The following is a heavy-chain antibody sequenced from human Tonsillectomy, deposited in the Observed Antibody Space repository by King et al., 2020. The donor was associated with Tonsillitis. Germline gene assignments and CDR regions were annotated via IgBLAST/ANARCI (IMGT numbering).Heavy chain of an antibody. V-gene: IGHV1-2*02. CDR3: ARDVNDPSPYNWNPRLSWFDP. Sequence: DQLVQSGAEVKKPGASVKVSCKASGYTFTGYYMHWVRQAPGQGLEWMGWINPNSGGTNYAQKFQGRVTMTRDTSISTAYMELSRLRSDDTAVYYCARDVNDPSPYNWNPRLSWFDPWGQGTLVTVSS. D-gene: IGHD1-20*01. CDR2: INPNSGGT. CDR1: GYTFTGYY. J-gene: IGHJ5*02.